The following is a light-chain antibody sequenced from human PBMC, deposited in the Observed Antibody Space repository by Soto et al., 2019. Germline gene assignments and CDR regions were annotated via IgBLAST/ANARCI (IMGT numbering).Light chain of an antibody. CDR3: SSFAGGNNLL. V-gene: IGLV2-8*01. CDR1: SSDVGGYNF. Sequence: QSALTQPPSASGSPGQSVTISCTGTSSDVGGYNFVSWYQQHPGKAPKLLIYEVSKRPSGVPDRFSGSKSDNTACLTVSGLQAEDEADYYCSSFAGGNNLLFGGGTKLTVL. J-gene: IGLJ2*01. CDR2: EVS.